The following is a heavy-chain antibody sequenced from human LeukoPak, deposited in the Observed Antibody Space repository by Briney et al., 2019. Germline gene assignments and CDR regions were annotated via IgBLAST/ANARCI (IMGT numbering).Heavy chain of an antibody. CDR2: INHLGST. J-gene: IGHJ4*02. CDR1: GYSITSTSF. Sequence: SETLSLTCSVSGYSITSTSFWAWIRQTPGKGLEWIGSINHLGSTYYNPSLKSRVTMSVDTSKNQFSLKLSSVTAADTAVYYCARAQTGNYFDYWGQGTLVTVSS. D-gene: IGHD3-10*01. CDR3: ARAQTGNYFDY. V-gene: IGHV4-38-2*02.